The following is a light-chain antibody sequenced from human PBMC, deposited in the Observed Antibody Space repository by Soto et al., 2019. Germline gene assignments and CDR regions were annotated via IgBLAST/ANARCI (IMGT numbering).Light chain of an antibody. Sequence: DIQMTQSPSSVSASVVDRLTITRRASQAISSWLAWYQQKPGKATKLLIYVASSLQSGVTSRFSGSGSDTDFTLNINRLQPEDFATYYCQQANSFTLTFGGGNRWIS. CDR1: QAISSW. CDR2: VAS. J-gene: IGKJ4*01. V-gene: IGKV1-12*01. CDR3: QQANSFTLT.